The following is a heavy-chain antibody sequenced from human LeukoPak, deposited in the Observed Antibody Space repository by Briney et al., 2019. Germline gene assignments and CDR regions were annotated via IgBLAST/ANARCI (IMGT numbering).Heavy chain of an antibody. CDR1: GGTFNNSA. CDR3: ARDVHGDYGSGWFDP. J-gene: IGHJ5*02. CDR2: IMPLFGTA. D-gene: IGHD4-17*01. Sequence: ASVKVSCKTSGGTFNNSAISWVRQAPGQGLEWLGGIMPLFGTAGYAQKFQGRVTITKDESTRTVYLELTSLTSDDTAVYYCARDVHGDYGSGWFDPWGQGTLVSASS. V-gene: IGHV1-69*05.